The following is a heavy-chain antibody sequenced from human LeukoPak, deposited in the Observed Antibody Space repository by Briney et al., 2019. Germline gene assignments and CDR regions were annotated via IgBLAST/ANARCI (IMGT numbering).Heavy chain of an antibody. CDR1: GFTFSDYY. CDR2: ISSSGSTI. V-gene: IGHV3-11*01. CDR3: AIDSGIGYCSSTSCYTDY. Sequence: GGSLRLSCAASGFTFSDYYMSWIRQAPGKGLEWVSYISSSGSTIYYADSVKGRFTISRDNAKNSLYLQMNSLRAEDTAVYYCAIDSGIGYCSSTSCYTDYWGQGTLVTVTS. J-gene: IGHJ4*02. D-gene: IGHD2-2*02.